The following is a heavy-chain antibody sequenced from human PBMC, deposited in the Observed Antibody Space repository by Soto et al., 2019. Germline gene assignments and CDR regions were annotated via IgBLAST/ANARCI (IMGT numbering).Heavy chain of an antibody. Sequence: GESLKISCKGSGYTFSTHWIAWVRQMPGKGLEWMGIIYPGDSDTRYSPSFQGQVTISADKSINTAYLQWSSLKASDTAMYYCARRVVECGCECFWFDPWGQGTLVTVSS. V-gene: IGHV5-51*01. CDR2: IYPGDSDT. D-gene: IGHD2-21*01. J-gene: IGHJ5*02. CDR3: ARRVVECGCECFWFDP. CDR1: GYTFSTHW.